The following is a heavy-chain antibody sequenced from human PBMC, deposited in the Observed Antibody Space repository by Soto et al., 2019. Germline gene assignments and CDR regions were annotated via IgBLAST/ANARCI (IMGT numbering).Heavy chain of an antibody. D-gene: IGHD3-3*01. CDR2: IKSKTDGGTT. J-gene: IGHJ6*03. CDR1: GFTFSNAW. V-gene: IGHV3-15*01. Sequence: EVQLVESGGGLVKPGGSLRLSCAASGFTFSNAWMSWVRKAPGKGLEWVGRIKSKTDGGTTDYAAPVKGRFTISRDDSKNTLYLQMNSLKTDDTAVYYCTTDPSITIFGVVIHYYYMDVWGKGTTVTVSS. CDR3: TTDPSITIFGVVIHYYYMDV.